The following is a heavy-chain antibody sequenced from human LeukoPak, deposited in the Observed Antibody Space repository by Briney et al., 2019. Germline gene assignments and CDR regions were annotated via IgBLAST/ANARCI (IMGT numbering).Heavy chain of an antibody. CDR3: ASRRDGYNYYFDY. Sequence: ASVKVSCKASGYTFTSYDINWVRQATGQGLEWMGWMNPNSGNTGYAQKFQGRVTMTRNTSISTAYMELSSLRSEDTAVYYCASRRDGYNYYFDYWGQGTLVTVSS. CDR2: MNPNSGNT. V-gene: IGHV1-8*01. CDR1: GYTFTSYD. D-gene: IGHD5-24*01. J-gene: IGHJ4*02.